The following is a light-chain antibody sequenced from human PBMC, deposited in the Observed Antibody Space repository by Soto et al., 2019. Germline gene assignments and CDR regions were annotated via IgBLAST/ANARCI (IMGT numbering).Light chain of an antibody. J-gene: IGLJ2*01. Sequence: QSVLTQPPSASGTPGQRVTISCSGSSSNIGSNYVYWFQQLPRTAPKLLIYRNNQRPSGVPERISGSKSGTSASLAISGLRSEDEADYYCAVWDDSLSGVVFGGGTKVTVL. CDR2: RNN. CDR1: SSNIGSNY. CDR3: AVWDDSLSGVV. V-gene: IGLV1-47*01.